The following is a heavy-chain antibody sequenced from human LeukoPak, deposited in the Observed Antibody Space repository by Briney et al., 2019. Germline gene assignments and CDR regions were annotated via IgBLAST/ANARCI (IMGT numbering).Heavy chain of an antibody. D-gene: IGHD4-17*01. V-gene: IGHV4-34*01. CDR3: ARSSPGNYGDYQFDY. CDR1: GGSSSGYY. J-gene: IGHJ4*02. Sequence: PSETLSLTCVLYGGSSSGYYWSWIRQPPGKGLEWIGEINHSGSTNYNPSLKSRVTISVDTSKNQFSLKLSSVTAADTAVYYCARSSPGNYGDYQFDYWGQGTLVTVSS. CDR2: INHSGST.